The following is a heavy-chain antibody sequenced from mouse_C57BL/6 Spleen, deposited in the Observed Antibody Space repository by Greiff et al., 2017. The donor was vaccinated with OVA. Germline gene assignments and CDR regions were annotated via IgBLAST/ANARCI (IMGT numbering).Heavy chain of an antibody. CDR2: IDPSDSYT. V-gene: IGHV1-50*01. Sequence: QVQLQQPGAELVKPGASVKLSCKASGYTFTSYWMQWVKQRPGQGLEWIGEIDPSDSYTNYNQKFKGKATLTVDTSSSTAYMQLSSLTSEDSAVYYCARRNGNYPYYAMDYWDQGTSVTVSS. J-gene: IGHJ4*01. D-gene: IGHD2-1*01. CDR1: GYTFTSYW. CDR3: ARRNGNYPYYAMDY.